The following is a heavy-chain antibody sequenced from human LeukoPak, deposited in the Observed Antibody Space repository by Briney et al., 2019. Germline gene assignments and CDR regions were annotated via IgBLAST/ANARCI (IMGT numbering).Heavy chain of an antibody. Sequence: GASVKVSCKASGYTFTSYGINWVRQATGQGLEWMGWMNPNSGNTGYAQKLQGRVTMTRNTSISTAYMELSSLRSEDTAVYYCARARANCLSIAARPCWFDPWGQGTLVTVSS. CDR1: GYTFTSYG. J-gene: IGHJ5*02. CDR3: ARARANCLSIAARPCWFDP. D-gene: IGHD6-6*01. CDR2: MNPNSGNT. V-gene: IGHV1-8*02.